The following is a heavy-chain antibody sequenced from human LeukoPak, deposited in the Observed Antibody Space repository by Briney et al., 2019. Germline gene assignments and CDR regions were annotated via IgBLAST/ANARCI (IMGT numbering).Heavy chain of an antibody. D-gene: IGHD6-19*01. V-gene: IGHV3-23*01. CDR2: ISGSGGST. CDR1: GFTFSSYG. J-gene: IGHJ4*02. CDR3: AKATIEQWLVKVDSFDS. Sequence: PGGSLRLSCAASGFTFSSYGMNWVRQAPGKGLEWVSGISGSGGSTYYADSVKGRFTISRDNSKNTLDLQMNSLRAEDTAVYYCAKATIEQWLVKVDSFDSWGQGTLVTVSS.